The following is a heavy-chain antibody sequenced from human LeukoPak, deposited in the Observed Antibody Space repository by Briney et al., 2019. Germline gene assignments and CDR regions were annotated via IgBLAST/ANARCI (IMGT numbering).Heavy chain of an antibody. J-gene: IGHJ5*02. CDR2: IYYSGST. Sequence: SETLSLTCTVSGGSISSSSYYWGWIRQPPGKGLEWIGSIYYSGSTYYNPSLKSRVIISVDTSKNQFSLKLSSVTAADTAVYYCASRRGGQELDWFDPWGQGTLVTVSS. D-gene: IGHD1-7*01. V-gene: IGHV4-39*01. CDR3: ASRRGGQELDWFDP. CDR1: GGSISSSSYY.